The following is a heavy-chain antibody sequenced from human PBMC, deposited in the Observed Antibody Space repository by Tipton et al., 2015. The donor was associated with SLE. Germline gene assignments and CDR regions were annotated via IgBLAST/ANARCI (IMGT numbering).Heavy chain of an antibody. D-gene: IGHD6-19*01. Sequence: SPRLSCAAPGFTFSDYYMSWIRQAPGKGLEWVSYISSSGSTIYYADSVKGRFTISRDNAKNSLYLQMNSLRAEDTAVYYCARTGYSSAFDYWGQGTLVTVSS. V-gene: IGHV3-11*04. CDR2: ISSSGSTI. CDR3: ARTGYSSAFDY. J-gene: IGHJ4*02. CDR1: GFTFSDYY.